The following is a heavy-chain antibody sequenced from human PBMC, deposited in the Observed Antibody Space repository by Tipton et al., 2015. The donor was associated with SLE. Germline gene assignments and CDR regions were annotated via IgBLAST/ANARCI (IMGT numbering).Heavy chain of an antibody. V-gene: IGHV4-34*01. CDR2: INHSGST. D-gene: IGHD3-3*01. CDR1: GGSFSGYY. Sequence: TLSLTCAVYGGSFSGYYWSWIRQPPGKGLEWIGEINHSGSTNYNQSLKSRVTISVDTSKNQFSLKLSSVTAADTAVYYCAVRDFWSPKGAFDIWGQGTMFTVSS. J-gene: IGHJ3*02. CDR3: AVRDFWSPKGAFDI.